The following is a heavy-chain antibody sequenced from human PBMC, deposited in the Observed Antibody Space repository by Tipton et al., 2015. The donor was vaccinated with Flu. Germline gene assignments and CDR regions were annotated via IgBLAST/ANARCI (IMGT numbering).Heavy chain of an antibody. D-gene: IGHD3-16*01. J-gene: IGHJ4*02. Sequence: SLRLSCEVFGFTINTRTMHWVRQAPGKGLEWVAALSDSGINKHYADSAKGRFTISRDNSKNTLYLQMNSLRIEDTAVYFCAREKQWGVNFEYWGQGTLVTVSS. CDR3: AREKQWGVNFEY. CDR2: LSDSGINK. V-gene: IGHV3-30*04. CDR1: GFTINTRT.